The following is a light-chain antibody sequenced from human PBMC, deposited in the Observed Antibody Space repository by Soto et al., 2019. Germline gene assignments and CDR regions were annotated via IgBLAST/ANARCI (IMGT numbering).Light chain of an antibody. CDR3: AAWDDSLSVPV. CDR2: RNN. J-gene: IGLJ7*01. V-gene: IGLV1-47*01. CDR1: SSNIGSNY. Sequence: QSVLTQPPSASGTPGQRVTISCSGSSSNIGSNYVYWYQQLPGTAPKLLIYRNNQRPSGVPDRFSGSKSGTSASLAISGLLSEDEADYYCAAWDDSLSVPVFGGGTQLTVL.